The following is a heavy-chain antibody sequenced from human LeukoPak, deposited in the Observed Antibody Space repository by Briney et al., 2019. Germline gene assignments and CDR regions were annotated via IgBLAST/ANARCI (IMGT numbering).Heavy chain of an antibody. CDR2: FDPEDGET. D-gene: IGHD6-13*01. CDR3: ARARIAAENYYGMDV. Sequence: ASVKVSCKVSGYSLTELSMHWVRQAPGKGLEWMGSFDPEDGETIYAQKFQGRVTMTEDISTDTAYMELSSLRSEDTAVYYCARARIAAENYYGMDVWGQGTTVTVSS. V-gene: IGHV1-24*01. J-gene: IGHJ6*02. CDR1: GYSLTELS.